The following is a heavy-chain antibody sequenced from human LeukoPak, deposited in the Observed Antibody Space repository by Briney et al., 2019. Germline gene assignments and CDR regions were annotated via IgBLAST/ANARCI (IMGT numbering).Heavy chain of an antibody. D-gene: IGHD3-22*01. V-gene: IGHV1-2*02. CDR3: ARVGRSYYYDSSGSYFDY. CDR2: VNPNGGGT. CDR1: GYTFTSYA. J-gene: IGHJ4*02. Sequence: ASVKVSCKASGYTFTSYAMNWVRQAAGQGLEWMGWVNPNGGGTNYAQKFQGRVTMTRDTSISTAYMELSRLRSDDTAVYYCARVGRSYYYDSSGSYFDYWGQGTLVTVSS.